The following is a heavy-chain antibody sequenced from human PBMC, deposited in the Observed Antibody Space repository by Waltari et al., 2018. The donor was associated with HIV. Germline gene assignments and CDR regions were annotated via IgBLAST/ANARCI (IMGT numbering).Heavy chain of an antibody. CDR3: ARDRIVVVTAILYGMDV. CDR1: GGSISSSSYY. Sequence: QLQLQESGPGLVKPSETLSLTCTVSGGSISSSSYYWGWIRQPPGKGLEWIGSIYYSGSTYYNPSLKSRVTISVDTSKNQFSLKLSSVTAADTAVYYCARDRIVVVTAILYGMDVWGQGTTVTVSS. D-gene: IGHD2-21*02. CDR2: IYYSGST. V-gene: IGHV4-39*07. J-gene: IGHJ6*02.